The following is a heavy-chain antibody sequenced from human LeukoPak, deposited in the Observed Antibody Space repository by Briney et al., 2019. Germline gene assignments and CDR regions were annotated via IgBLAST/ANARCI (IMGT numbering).Heavy chain of an antibody. CDR3: ARGILDDAFDI. D-gene: IGHD3-3*01. J-gene: IGHJ3*02. CDR1: GFTFSSYW. CDR2: IKQDGSEK. Sequence: GGSLRLSCAASGFTFSSYWMSWVRQAPRKGLEWVANIKQDGSEKYYVDSVKGRFTVSRDNAKNSLSLQMNSLRAEDTAVYFCARGILDDAFDIWGQGTVVTVSS. V-gene: IGHV3-7*05.